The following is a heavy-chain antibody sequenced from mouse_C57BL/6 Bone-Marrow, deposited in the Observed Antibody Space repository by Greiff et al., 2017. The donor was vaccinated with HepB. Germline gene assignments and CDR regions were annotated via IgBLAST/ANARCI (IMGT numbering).Heavy chain of an antibody. Sequence: VQWVESGPELVKPGASVKISCKASGYAFSSSWMNWVKQRPGKGLEWIGRIYPGDGDTNYNGKFKGKATLTADKSSSTAYMQLSSLTSEDSAVYFCARRGYYYAMDYWGQGTSVTVSS. CDR2: IYPGDGDT. CDR3: ARRGYYYAMDY. J-gene: IGHJ4*01. V-gene: IGHV1-82*01. CDR1: GYAFSSSW.